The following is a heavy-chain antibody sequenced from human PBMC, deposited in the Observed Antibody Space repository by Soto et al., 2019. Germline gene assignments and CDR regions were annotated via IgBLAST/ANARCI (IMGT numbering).Heavy chain of an antibody. CDR1: GGSISSSSYY. Sequence: TWETLSLTCTVSGGSISSSSYYWGWIRQPPGKGLEWIGSIYYSGSTYYNPSLKSRVTISVDTSKNQFSLKLSSVTAADTAVYYCARLDGDFAGMTVWGQGTMVT. CDR3: ARLDGDFAGMTV. J-gene: IGHJ3*01. D-gene: IGHD3-10*01. CDR2: IYYSGST. V-gene: IGHV4-39*01.